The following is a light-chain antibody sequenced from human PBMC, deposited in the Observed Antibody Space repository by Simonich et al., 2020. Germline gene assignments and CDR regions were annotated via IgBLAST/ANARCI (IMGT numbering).Light chain of an antibody. CDR1: QDISNY. J-gene: IGKJ3*01. CDR3: QQYNSYSPSYT. CDR2: DAS. Sequence: DIQMTQSPSSLSASVGDRVTITCQASQDISNYLNWYQQKPGKAPKLLIYDASNLETGVPSRFSGSGSGTDFTFTISSLQPDDFATYYCQQYNSYSPSYTFGPGTKVDIK. V-gene: IGKV1-33*01.